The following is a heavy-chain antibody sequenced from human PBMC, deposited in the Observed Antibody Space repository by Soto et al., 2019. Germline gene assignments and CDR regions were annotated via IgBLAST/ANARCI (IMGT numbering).Heavy chain of an antibody. CDR1: GFTFSNYW. Sequence: EVQLVESGGALVQPGGSLRLTCATSGFTFSNYWMTWVRQAPGKGLEWVANINKDGSQKSFVDSVKGRFTIFRDNAKSSLYLQMDSRIADYTAVYYCARDRPGDEGDAVDILGRGTLVTVSS. D-gene: IGHD3-10*01. V-gene: IGHV3-7*03. CDR3: ARDRPGDEGDAVDI. J-gene: IGHJ3*02. CDR2: INKDGSQK.